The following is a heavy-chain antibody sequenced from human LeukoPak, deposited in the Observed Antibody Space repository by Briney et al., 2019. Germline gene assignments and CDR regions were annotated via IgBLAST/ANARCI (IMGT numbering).Heavy chain of an antibody. CDR3: AKDKDYGDYGFDY. J-gene: IGHJ4*02. Sequence: GGSLRLSCAASGFTFSSYAMSWVRQAPGKGLEWVSAISGSGGSTYYADSVKGLFTISRDNSKNTLYLQMNSLRAEDTAVYYCAKDKDYGDYGFDYWGQGTLVTVSS. D-gene: IGHD4-17*01. CDR2: ISGSGGST. CDR1: GFTFSSYA. V-gene: IGHV3-23*01.